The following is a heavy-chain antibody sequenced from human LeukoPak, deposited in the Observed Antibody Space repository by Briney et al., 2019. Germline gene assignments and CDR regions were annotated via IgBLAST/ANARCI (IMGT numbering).Heavy chain of an antibody. V-gene: IGHV1-2*02. J-gene: IGHJ1*01. CDR2: INPNSGGT. D-gene: IGHD3-22*01. Sequence: ASVKVSCKASGYTFTGYYMHWVRQAPGQGLELMGWINPNSGGTNYAQKFQGRVTMTRDTSISTVYMELSRLRSDDTAVFFCARGYYDSSDFEYFQHWGQGTLVTVSS. CDR3: ARGYYDSSDFEYFQH. CDR1: GYTFTGYY.